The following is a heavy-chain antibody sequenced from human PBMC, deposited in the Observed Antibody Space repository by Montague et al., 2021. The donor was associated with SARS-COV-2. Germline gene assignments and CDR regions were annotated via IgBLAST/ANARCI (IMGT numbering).Heavy chain of an antibody. CDR2: IYYSGST. J-gene: IGHJ4*02. Sequence: SETLSLTCTVSGGSISSYYWSWIRQPPGKGLEWIGYIYYSGSTNXXPSLKSRVTISKDTSKNQVVLTMTNMDPVDTATYYCARGRYGGNRGYYFDYWGQGTLVTVSS. CDR1: GGSISSYY. D-gene: IGHD4-23*01. V-gene: IGHV4-59*01. CDR3: ARGRYGGNRGYYFDY.